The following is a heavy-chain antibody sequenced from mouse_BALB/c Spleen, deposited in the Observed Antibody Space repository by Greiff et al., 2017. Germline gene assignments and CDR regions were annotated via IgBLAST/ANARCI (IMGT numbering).Heavy chain of an antibody. CDR3: ARWGWDYYGPAMDD. CDR2: IDPYNGGT. J-gene: IGHJ4*01. D-gene: IGHD1-2*01. CDR1: GYSFTDYN. V-gene: IGHV1S135*01. Sequence: EVHLVESGPELVKPGASVKVSCTASGYSFTDYNMYWVKQSHGKSLEWIGYIDPYNGGTSYNQKFKGKATLTVDKSSSTAFMHLNSLTSEDSAVYYCARWGWDYYGPAMDDWGQGTSVTVSS.